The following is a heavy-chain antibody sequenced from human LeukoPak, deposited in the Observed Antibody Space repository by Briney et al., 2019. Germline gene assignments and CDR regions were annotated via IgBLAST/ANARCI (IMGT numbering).Heavy chain of an antibody. J-gene: IGHJ3*02. CDR1: GFTFSSYE. CDR3: ARDLHYAFDI. V-gene: IGHV3-48*01. CDR2: VGAIGSSTI. Sequence: AGGSLRLSCAASGFTFSSYEMNWVRQAPGKGLEWVSYVGAIGSSTISYADSVMGRFTISRDNAKNSVFLQMNSLRAEDTAVYYCARDLHYAFDIWGQGTMVTVSS.